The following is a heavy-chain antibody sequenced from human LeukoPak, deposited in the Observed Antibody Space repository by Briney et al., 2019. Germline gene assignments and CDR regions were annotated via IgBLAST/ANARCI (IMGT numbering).Heavy chain of an antibody. V-gene: IGHV4-59*08. J-gene: IGHJ5*02. CDR3: ARLRFLEWLFPWFDP. D-gene: IGHD3-3*01. CDR2: ISYSGST. Sequence: PSETLSLTCTVSGGSISSQYWSWLRQPPGRGLEWIGYISYSGSTKYNPSLKSRVTISVDTSKNQFSLKLNSLTAADTSVYYCARLRFLEWLFPWFDPWGQGILVTVSS. CDR1: GGSISSQY.